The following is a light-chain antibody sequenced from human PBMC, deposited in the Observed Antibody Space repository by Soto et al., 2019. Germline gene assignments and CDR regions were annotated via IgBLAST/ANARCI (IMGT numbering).Light chain of an antibody. CDR1: QVITND. V-gene: IGKV1-6*01. Sequence: AIELTDAPSSLSTYVRDRLSLTCRASQVITNDLGWYQQKPGKAPKRLIYAASTLQSGVPSRFSGSGSGTDFTLTISSLQPEDFATYYCLQDYNYPLAFGQGTRLEI. CDR3: LQDYNYPLA. CDR2: AAS. J-gene: IGKJ5*01.